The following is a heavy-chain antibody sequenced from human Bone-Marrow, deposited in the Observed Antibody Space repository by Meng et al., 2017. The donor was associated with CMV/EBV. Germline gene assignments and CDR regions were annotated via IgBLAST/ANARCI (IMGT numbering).Heavy chain of an antibody. Sequence: SETLSLTCTVSGGSISSSSYYWGWIRQPPGKGLEWIGSIYYSGSTYYNPSLKSRVTISVDTSKNQFSLKLSSVTAADTAVYYCARASLYYGSGWFDPWGQGTLVTVSS. V-gene: IGHV4-39*07. D-gene: IGHD3-10*01. CDR2: IYYSGST. J-gene: IGHJ5*02. CDR1: GGSISSSSYY. CDR3: ARASLYYGSGWFDP.